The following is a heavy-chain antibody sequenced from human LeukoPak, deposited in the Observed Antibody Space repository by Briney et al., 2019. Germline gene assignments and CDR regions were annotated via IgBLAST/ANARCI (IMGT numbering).Heavy chain of an antibody. CDR3: ARDSGIAAAGTSAFDY. V-gene: IGHV1-2*02. D-gene: IGHD6-13*01. Sequence: GASVKVSFKASGYTFTGYYMHWVRQAPGQGLEWMGWINPNSGGTNYAQKFQGRVTMTRDTSISTAYMELSRLRSDDTAVYYCARDSGIAAAGTSAFDYWGQGTLVTVSS. CDR2: INPNSGGT. CDR1: GYTFTGYY. J-gene: IGHJ4*02.